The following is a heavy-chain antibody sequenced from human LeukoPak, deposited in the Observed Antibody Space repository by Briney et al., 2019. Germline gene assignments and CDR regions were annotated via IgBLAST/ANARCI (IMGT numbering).Heavy chain of an antibody. CDR3: AREWGLESSGYYYAY. CDR2: IIPIFGTA. Sequence: ASVKVSCKASGGTFSSYAISWVRQAPGQGLEWMGGIIPIFGTANYAQKFQGRVTITADESTSTAYMELSSLRSEDAAVYYCAREWGLESSGYYYAYWGQGTLVTVSS. CDR1: GGTFSSYA. D-gene: IGHD3-22*01. J-gene: IGHJ4*02. V-gene: IGHV1-69*13.